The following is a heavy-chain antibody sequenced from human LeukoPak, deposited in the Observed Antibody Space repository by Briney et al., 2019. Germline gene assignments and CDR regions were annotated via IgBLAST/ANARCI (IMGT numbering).Heavy chain of an antibody. V-gene: IGHV3-23*01. CDR2: ISGSGGST. CDR1: GFTFSSYA. Sequence: GGSLRLSCAASGFTFSSYAMSWVRQAPGKGLEWVSGISGSGGSTYYADSVKGRFTISRDNSKNTVYLQMNSLRAEDTAVYYCARASFWFDYSGYYFDYWGQGTLVTVSS. D-gene: IGHD2-15*01. J-gene: IGHJ4*02. CDR3: ARASFWFDYSGYYFDY.